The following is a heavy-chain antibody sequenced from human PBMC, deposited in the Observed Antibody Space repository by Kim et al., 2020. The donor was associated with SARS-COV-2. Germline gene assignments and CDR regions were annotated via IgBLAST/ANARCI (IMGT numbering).Heavy chain of an antibody. D-gene: IGHD3-3*01. CDR3: ASDRSAAFDI. V-gene: IGHV3-74*01. Sequence: GGSLRLSCAASGFTISSLWMHWVRQAPGKGLVCVSRIKDDGSTTNYAASVKGRFTVSRDNAKNTLYLHMNSLRAEDAAVYYCASDRSAAFDIWGQGTMVTVSS. CDR2: IKDDGSTT. CDR1: GFTISSLW. J-gene: IGHJ3*02.